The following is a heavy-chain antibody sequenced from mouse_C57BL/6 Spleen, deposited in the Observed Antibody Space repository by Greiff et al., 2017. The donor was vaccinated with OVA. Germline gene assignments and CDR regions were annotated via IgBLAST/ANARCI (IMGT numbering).Heavy chain of an antibody. CDR3: ARGVTTVVATDFDV. V-gene: IGHV1-72*01. Sequence: QVHVKQPGAELVKPGASVKLSCKASGYTFTSYWMHWVKQRPGRGLEWIGRIDPNSGGTKYNEKFKSKATLTVDKPSSTAYMQLSSLTSEDSAVYYCARGVTTVVATDFDVWGTGTTVTVSS. D-gene: IGHD1-1*01. CDR2: IDPNSGGT. J-gene: IGHJ1*03. CDR1: GYTFTSYW.